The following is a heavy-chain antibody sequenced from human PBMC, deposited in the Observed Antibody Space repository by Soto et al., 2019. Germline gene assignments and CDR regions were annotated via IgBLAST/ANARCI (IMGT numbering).Heavy chain of an antibody. CDR2: IHYSGST. D-gene: IGHD6-13*01. J-gene: IGHJ5*02. Sequence: SETLSLTCTVSGGSISSGHYHWGWIRQPPGKGLEWIGYIHYSGSTHYNPSLKSRVTISVDTSKNQFSLRLSSVTAADTAVYYCARGGAAAGNNWFDPWGQGTLVTVSS. CDR3: ARGGAAAGNNWFDP. CDR1: GGSISSGHYH. V-gene: IGHV4-61*01.